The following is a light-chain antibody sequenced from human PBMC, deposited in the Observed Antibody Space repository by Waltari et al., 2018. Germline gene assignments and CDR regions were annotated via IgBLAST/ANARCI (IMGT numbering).Light chain of an antibody. V-gene: IGKV3-20*01. Sequence: CRASQYITGGCMTWDHQKPGQATTLHIYAASTRAPGVPDRFSGSGSGTDFTLNISRLEPDDSGVYYCQQYDGSVVTFGGGTKVEIK. CDR3: QQYDGSVVT. CDR1: QYITGGC. CDR2: AAS. J-gene: IGKJ4*01.